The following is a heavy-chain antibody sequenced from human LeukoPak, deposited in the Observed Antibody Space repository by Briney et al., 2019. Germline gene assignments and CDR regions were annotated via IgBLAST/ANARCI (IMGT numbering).Heavy chain of an antibody. CDR1: GGSISSYYW. CDR3: AHSPYDILTGYYWDYFDY. V-gene: IGHV2-5*08. CDR2: IYWDDDK. D-gene: IGHD3-9*01. Sequence: TLSLTCTVSGGSISSYYWSWIRQPPGKALEWLALIYWDDDKRYSPSLKSRLTITKDTSKNQVVLTMTNMDPVDTATYYCAHSPYDILTGYYWDYFDYWGQGTLVTVSS. J-gene: IGHJ4*02.